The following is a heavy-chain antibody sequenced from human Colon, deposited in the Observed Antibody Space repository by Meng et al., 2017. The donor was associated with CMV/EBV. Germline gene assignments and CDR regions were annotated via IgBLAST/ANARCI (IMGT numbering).Heavy chain of an antibody. CDR1: GFTFSDYY. V-gene: IGHV3-11*04. CDR2: ISSSGSTI. CDR3: ARGSAVRQLVGLVDY. J-gene: IGHJ4*02. D-gene: IGHD6-6*01. Sequence: GESLKISCAASGFTFSDYYMSWIRQAPGKGLEWVSYISSSGSTIYYADSVKGRFTISRDNAKNSLYLQMNSLRAEDTAVYYCARGSAVRQLVGLVDYWGQGTLVTVSS.